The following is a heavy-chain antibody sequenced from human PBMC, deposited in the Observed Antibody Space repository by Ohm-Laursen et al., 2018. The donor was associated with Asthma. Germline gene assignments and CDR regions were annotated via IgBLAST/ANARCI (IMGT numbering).Heavy chain of an antibody. V-gene: IGHV3-11*06. Sequence: GSLRLSCAASGFTFSDYYMSWIRQAPGKGLEWVSYISSSSSYTNYADSVKGRFTISRDNAKNSLYLQMNSLRAEDTAVYYCARDVVVPAAPQEWYYYGMDVWGQGTTVTVSS. CDR1: GFTFSDYY. D-gene: IGHD2-2*01. CDR2: ISSSSSYT. J-gene: IGHJ6*02. CDR3: ARDVVVPAAPQEWYYYGMDV.